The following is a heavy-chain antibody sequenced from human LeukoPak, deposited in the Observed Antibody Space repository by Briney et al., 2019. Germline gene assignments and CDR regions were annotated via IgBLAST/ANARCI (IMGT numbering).Heavy chain of an antibody. CDR1: GGSVSVHSHY. J-gene: IGHJ4*02. V-gene: IGHV4-39*07. D-gene: IGHD3-10*01. Sequence: PSETLSLTCTASGGSVSVHSHYWGWVRQPPGMGLEWIGCIYYTGSTYYNASLKSRVTISVDTSKNQFSLNLTSVTAADTAVYYCTRDHYLSGFTWGQGTLVTVSS. CDR3: TRDHYLSGFT. CDR2: IYYTGST.